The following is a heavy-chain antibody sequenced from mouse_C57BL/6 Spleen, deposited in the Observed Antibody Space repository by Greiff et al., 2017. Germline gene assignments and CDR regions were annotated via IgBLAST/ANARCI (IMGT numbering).Heavy chain of an antibody. CDR1: GYTFTEYT. D-gene: IGHD3-1*01. J-gene: IGHJ3*01. V-gene: IGHV1-62-2*01. CDR3: ARHEGGGSSAWFAY. CDR2: FYPGGGSI. Sequence: VQLQQSGAELVKPGASVKLSCKASGYTFTEYTIHWVKQRSGQGLEWIGWFYPGGGSIKYNEKFKDKATLTADTSSSSVSLELSRLTSEDSAVYVCARHEGGGSSAWFAYWGQGTLVTVSA.